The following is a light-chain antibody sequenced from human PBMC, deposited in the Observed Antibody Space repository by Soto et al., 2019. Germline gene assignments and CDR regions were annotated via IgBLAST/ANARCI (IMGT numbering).Light chain of an antibody. CDR3: GSYTSSSTLV. CDR2: DVS. V-gene: IGLV2-14*01. Sequence: LTQPASVSGSPGQSITISCTGTSSDVGGYNYVFWYQQHPGKAPKLMIYDVSNRPSGVSNRFSGSKSGNTASLTVSGLQAEDEADYYCGSYTSSSTLVFGTGTKVTVL. CDR1: SSDVGGYNY. J-gene: IGLJ1*01.